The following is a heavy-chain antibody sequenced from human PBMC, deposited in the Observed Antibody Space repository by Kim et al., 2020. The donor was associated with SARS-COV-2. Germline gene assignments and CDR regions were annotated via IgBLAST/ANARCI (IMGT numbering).Heavy chain of an antibody. CDR1: GLTFSNVW. Sequence: GGSLRLSCVASGLTFSNVWMGWVRQVPGKGLEWVGRIKSESDGGTPDYAAPVKGRFTISRDDSNNTLFLQMNSLKTEDTGVYYCSMGAWVVATWGQGTLVTVSS. J-gene: IGHJ5*02. CDR2: IKSESDGGTP. CDR3: SMGAWVVAT. V-gene: IGHV3-15*01. D-gene: IGHD2-15*01.